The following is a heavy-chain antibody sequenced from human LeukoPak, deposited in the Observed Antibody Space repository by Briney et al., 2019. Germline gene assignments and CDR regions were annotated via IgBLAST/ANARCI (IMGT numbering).Heavy chain of an antibody. J-gene: IGHJ4*02. V-gene: IGHV4-59*12. CDR1: GGSISSYY. CDR2: IYYSGST. Sequence: SETLSLTCTVSGGSISSYYWSWIRQPPGKGLEWIGYIYYSGSTNYNPSLKSRVTISVDTSKNQFSLKLSSVTAADTAVYYCAREVPRNYDFWSGYSAHFDYWGQGTLVTVSS. CDR3: AREVPRNYDFWSGYSAHFDY. D-gene: IGHD3-3*01.